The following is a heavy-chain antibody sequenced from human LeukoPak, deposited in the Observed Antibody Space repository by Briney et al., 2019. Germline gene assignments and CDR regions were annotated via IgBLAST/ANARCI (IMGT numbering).Heavy chain of an antibody. J-gene: IGHJ4*02. Sequence: ASVNVSCKASGYSFTINYIHWVRQAPGQGLEWMGMIYPRDGSTSYAQKFQGRVTVTRDTPTSTVHMELSGLRSEDTAVYYCARDQEAFDYWGQGTLVTVSS. CDR2: IYPRDGST. CDR3: ARDQEAFDY. CDR1: GYSFTINY. V-gene: IGHV1-46*01.